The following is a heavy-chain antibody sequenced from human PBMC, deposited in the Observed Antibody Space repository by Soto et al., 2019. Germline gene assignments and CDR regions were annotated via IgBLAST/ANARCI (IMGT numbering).Heavy chain of an antibody. CDR3: AKDWYFGSTIFGLMFDY. Sequence: GGSLRLSCAASGFTFSSYAMSWVRQAPGKGLEWVSAISGSGGSTNYADSVKGRFTISRDNSQNTLYLQMNSLRGEGTAVYYCAKDWYFGSTIFGLMFDYWGQGTLVTVSS. CDR1: GFTFSSYA. D-gene: IGHD3-3*01. J-gene: IGHJ4*02. CDR2: ISGSGGST. V-gene: IGHV3-23*01.